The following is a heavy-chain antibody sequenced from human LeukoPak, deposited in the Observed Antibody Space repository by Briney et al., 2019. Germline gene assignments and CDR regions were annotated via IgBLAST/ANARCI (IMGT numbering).Heavy chain of an antibody. CDR2: IYHSGRT. D-gene: IGHD3-10*01. CDR1: GYSISSGYY. V-gene: IGHV4-38-2*02. CDR3: ARNPPTMVRGVINDAFDI. Sequence: SETLSLTCTVSGYSISSGYYWGWIRQPPGKGLEWIGSIYHSGRTFYNPSLKSRVTISVDTSKNQFSLKLSSVTAADTAVYYCARNPPTMVRGVINDAFDIWGQGTMVTVSS. J-gene: IGHJ3*02.